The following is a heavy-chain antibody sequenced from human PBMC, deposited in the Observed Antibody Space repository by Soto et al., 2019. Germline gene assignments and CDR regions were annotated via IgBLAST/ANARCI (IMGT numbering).Heavy chain of an antibody. CDR1: GGSISSGGYY. V-gene: IGHV4-31*03. CDR3: ATAGDHCSGGSCTVFDY. Sequence: ASETLSLTCTASGGSISSGGYYWSWIRQHPGKGLEWIGYIYYSGSTYYNPSLKSRVTISVDTSKNQFSLKLSSVTAADTAVYYCATAGDHCSGGSCTVFDYWGQGTLVTVSS. D-gene: IGHD2-15*01. J-gene: IGHJ4*02. CDR2: IYYSGST.